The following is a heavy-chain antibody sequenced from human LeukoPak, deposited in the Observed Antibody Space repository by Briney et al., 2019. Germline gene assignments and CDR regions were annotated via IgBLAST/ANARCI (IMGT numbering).Heavy chain of an antibody. CDR2: INHSGST. CDR3: ARGPASSWYGTNYYGMDV. V-gene: IGHV4-34*01. J-gene: IGHJ6*02. Sequence: PSETLSLTCAVYGGSFSGYYWSWIRQPPGKGLEWIGEINHSGSTNYNPSLKSRVTISVDTSKNQFSLRLSSVTAADTAVYYCARGPASSWYGTNYYGMDVWGLGTTVTVSS. CDR1: GGSFSGYY. D-gene: IGHD6-13*01.